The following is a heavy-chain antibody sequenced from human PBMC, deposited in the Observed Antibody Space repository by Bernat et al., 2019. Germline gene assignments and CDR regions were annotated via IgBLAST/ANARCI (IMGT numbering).Heavy chain of an antibody. V-gene: IGHV4-34*01. Sequence: QVQLQQWGAGLLKPSETLSLTCAVYGGSFSGYYWSWIRQPPGKGLEWIGEINHSGSTNYNPSLKSRVTISVDTSKNQFSLKLSSVTAADTAVYYCAGGWGSGSYYKIYYYYGMDVWGQGTTVTVSS. CDR3: AGGWGSGSYYKIYYYYGMDV. CDR2: INHSGST. D-gene: IGHD3-10*01. CDR1: GGSFSGYY. J-gene: IGHJ6*02.